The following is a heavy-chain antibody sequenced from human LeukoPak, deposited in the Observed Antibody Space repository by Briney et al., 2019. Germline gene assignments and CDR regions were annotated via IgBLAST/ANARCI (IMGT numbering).Heavy chain of an antibody. J-gene: IGHJ4*02. V-gene: IGHV3-53*01. Sequence: PGGSLRLSCAASGFTVSSNYMSWVRQAPGKGLERVSVIYSGGSTYYADSVKGRFTISRDNSKNTLYLQMNSLRAEDTAVYYCAREGSGSYYFDYWGQGTLVTVSS. CDR3: AREGSGSYYFDY. D-gene: IGHD1-26*01. CDR1: GFTVSSNY. CDR2: IYSGGST.